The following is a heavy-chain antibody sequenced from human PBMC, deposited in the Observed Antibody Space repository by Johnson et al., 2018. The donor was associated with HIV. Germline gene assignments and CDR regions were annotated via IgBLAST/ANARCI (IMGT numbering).Heavy chain of an antibody. CDR1: GFTFSSYW. J-gene: IGHJ3*02. CDR3: ARDRVWFGELYAFDI. D-gene: IGHD3-10*01. CDR2: ISYDGSNK. V-gene: IGHV3-30-3*01. Sequence: QVRLVESGGGLVKPGGSLRLSCAASGFTFSSYWMSWVRQAPGKGLEWVAVISYDGSNKYYADSVKGRFTISRDNSKNTLYLQMNSLRAEDTAVYYCARDRVWFGELYAFDIWGQGTMVTVSS.